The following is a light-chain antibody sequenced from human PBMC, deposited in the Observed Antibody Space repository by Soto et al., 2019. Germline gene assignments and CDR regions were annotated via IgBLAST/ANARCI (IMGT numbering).Light chain of an antibody. CDR2: QDS. CDR3: QAWDSSGVV. J-gene: IGLJ2*01. CDR1: KLGDKY. Sequence: SYELTQPPSVSVSPGQTASITCSGDKLGDKYACWYQQKPGQSPVLVIYQDSKRPSGIPERFSGSNSANTATLTISGTQAMDEADYFCQAWDSSGVVFGGGTKLTVL. V-gene: IGLV3-1*01.